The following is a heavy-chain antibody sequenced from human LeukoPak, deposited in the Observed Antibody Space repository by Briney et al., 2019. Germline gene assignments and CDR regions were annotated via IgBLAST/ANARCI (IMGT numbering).Heavy chain of an antibody. CDR3: ATGPIAARQFDY. Sequence: ASVKVSCKVSGYTLTELSMHWVRQAPGKGLEWMGGFDPEDGETIYAQKFQGRVTMTEDTSTDTAYMELSSLRSEDTAVYYCATGPIAARQFDYWGQGTLVTVSS. CDR1: GYTLTELS. CDR2: FDPEDGET. D-gene: IGHD6-6*01. V-gene: IGHV1-24*01. J-gene: IGHJ4*02.